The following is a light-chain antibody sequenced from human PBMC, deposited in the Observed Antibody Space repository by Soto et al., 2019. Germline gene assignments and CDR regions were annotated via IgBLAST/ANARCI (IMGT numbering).Light chain of an antibody. CDR1: QSVSSS. V-gene: IGKV3-20*01. CDR2: SGD. CDR3: QHYVSPPIT. Sequence: EVVVTQSPDTLSLSPGETATLSCRASQSVSSSVAWYQHKPGQSPRLVVYSGDKRATGISDRFSGSGSGTDFALTISRLEPEDFAVYYCQHYVSPPITFGQGTRLEIK. J-gene: IGKJ5*01.